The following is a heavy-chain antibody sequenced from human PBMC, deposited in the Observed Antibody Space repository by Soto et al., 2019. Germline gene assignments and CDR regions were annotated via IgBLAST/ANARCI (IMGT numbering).Heavy chain of an antibody. CDR1: GYTFTSYG. Sequence: ASVKVSCKASGYTFTSYGITWVRQAPGQGLEWMGWINPYNGNTNYAQRLQGRVTMTTDTSTSTAYMELRSLTSDDTAVYFCARGLGDFDFWSAQSPPYYMNVWGKGTTVTVSS. J-gene: IGHJ6*03. CDR2: INPYNGNT. D-gene: IGHD3-3*01. V-gene: IGHV1-18*01. CDR3: ARGLGDFDFWSAQSPPYYMNV.